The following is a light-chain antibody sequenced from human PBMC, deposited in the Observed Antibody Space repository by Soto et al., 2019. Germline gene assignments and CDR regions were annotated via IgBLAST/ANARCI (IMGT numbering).Light chain of an antibody. CDR1: QSVGRS. CDR3: QEYSKWPLFT. CDR2: AAS. J-gene: IGKJ3*01. V-gene: IGKV3-15*01. Sequence: EIVVTQSPGILSVSPGDRATLSCRASQSVGRSLAWYQQKPGQAPTLLIYAASTRATGLPARFSGSGSGTDFTLTISSLQSEDFAVYYCQEYSKWPLFTFGPGTRVDIK.